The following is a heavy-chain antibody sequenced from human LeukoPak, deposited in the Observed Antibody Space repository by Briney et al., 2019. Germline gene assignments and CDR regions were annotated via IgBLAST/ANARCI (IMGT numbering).Heavy chain of an antibody. CDR1: GSTFSSCG. V-gene: IGHV3-30*02. J-gene: IGHJ4*02. D-gene: IGHD3-3*01. CDR2: IRYDGSVK. Sequence: GGSLRLSCAASGSTFSSCGMHWVRQAPGKGPEWMAFIRYDGSVKFYADSVKGRFTISRDNSKNTLYLQMNSLGAEDTAVYYCAKDGDFWSGYSTLYYFDYWGQGTLVTVSS. CDR3: AKDGDFWSGYSTLYYFDY.